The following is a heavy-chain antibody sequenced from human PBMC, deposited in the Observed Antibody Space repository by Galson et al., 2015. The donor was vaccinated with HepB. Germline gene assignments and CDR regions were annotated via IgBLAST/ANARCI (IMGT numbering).Heavy chain of an antibody. D-gene: IGHD2-2*01. V-gene: IGHV1-8*01. CDR3: ARVDCSSTSCYFDS. CDR1: GHTFTTYA. CDR2: MNPNSDNT. J-gene: IGHJ4*02. Sequence: SVKVSCTASGHTFTTYAINWVRQAPGQGLEWMGWMNPNSDNTGYAQKFQGRVTMTRNTSISTAYMELSSLRSEDTAVYYCARVDCSSTSCYFDSWGQGTLVTVSS.